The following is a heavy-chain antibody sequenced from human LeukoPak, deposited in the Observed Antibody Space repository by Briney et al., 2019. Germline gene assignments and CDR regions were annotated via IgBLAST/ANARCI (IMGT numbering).Heavy chain of an antibody. Sequence: SETLSLPCSVFGGSISSSSYYWGWIRQPPGKGLEWIGSIYYSGSSYYNPSLKSRVTISVDTSKNQFSLKLTSVTAADTAVYYCARRDCTSTTCYAGSDYFDYWGQGTLVTVSS. CDR1: GGSISSSSYY. D-gene: IGHD2-2*01. CDR3: ARRDCTSTTCYAGSDYFDY. CDR2: IYYSGSS. J-gene: IGHJ4*02. V-gene: IGHV4-39*01.